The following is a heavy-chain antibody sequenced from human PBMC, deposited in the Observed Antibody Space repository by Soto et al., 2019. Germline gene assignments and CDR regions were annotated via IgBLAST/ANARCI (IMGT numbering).Heavy chain of an antibody. Sequence: GGSLRLSCAASGFTFDDYAMHWVRQAPGKGLEWVSGISWNSGSIGYADSVKGRFTISRDNAKNSLYLQMNSLRAEDTALYYCAKDPRDDYGDIDRFGWFDPWGQGTLVTVSS. CDR2: ISWNSGSI. CDR1: GFTFDDYA. D-gene: IGHD4-17*01. CDR3: AKDPRDDYGDIDRFGWFDP. J-gene: IGHJ5*02. V-gene: IGHV3-9*01.